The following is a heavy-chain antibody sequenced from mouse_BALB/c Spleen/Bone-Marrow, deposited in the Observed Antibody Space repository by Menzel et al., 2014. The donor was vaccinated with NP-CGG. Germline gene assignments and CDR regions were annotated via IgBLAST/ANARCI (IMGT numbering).Heavy chain of an antibody. CDR3: ARSGLYYGNYLYAMDF. Sequence: EVQLQQSGPELVKPGASVKISCKASGYSFTGYTMNWVKQSHGKNLEWIGLINPYNGGTSYNQKFKGRAALTVDKSSSTAYMELLSLTSEDSAVYYCARSGLYYGNYLYAMDFWGQGTSATVSS. D-gene: IGHD2-1*01. J-gene: IGHJ4*01. V-gene: IGHV1-18*01. CDR1: GYSFTGYT. CDR2: INPYNGGT.